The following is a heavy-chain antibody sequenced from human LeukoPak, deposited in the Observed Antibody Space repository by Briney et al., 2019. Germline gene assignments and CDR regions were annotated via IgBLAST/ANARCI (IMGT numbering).Heavy chain of an antibody. V-gene: IGHV3-23*01. CDR1: GFTFISYA. CDR3: AKDPYCSGGSCYGAEYFQH. Sequence: GGSLRLSFAASGFTFISYAMSCVGQAAWKGLDGVSAISGSGGSTYYADSVKGRFTISRDNSKNTLYLQMNSLRAEDTAVYYCAKDPYCSGGSCYGAEYFQHWGQGTLVTVSS. J-gene: IGHJ1*01. D-gene: IGHD2-15*01. CDR2: ISGSGGST.